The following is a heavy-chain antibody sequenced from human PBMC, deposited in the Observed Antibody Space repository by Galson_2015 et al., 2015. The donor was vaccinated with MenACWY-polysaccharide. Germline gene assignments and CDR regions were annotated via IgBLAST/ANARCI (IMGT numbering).Heavy chain of an antibody. CDR1: GFTVSSNY. V-gene: IGHV3-53*01. D-gene: IGHD3-3*01. J-gene: IGHJ6*02. Sequence: SLRLSCAASGFTVSSNYMSWVRQAPGKGLEWVSVIYSGGSTYYADSVKGRFTISRDNSKNTLYLQMNSLRAEDTAVYYCARPSSPGLRFLEHQVLYGMDVWGQGTTVTASS. CDR2: IYSGGST. CDR3: ARPSSPGLRFLEHQVLYGMDV.